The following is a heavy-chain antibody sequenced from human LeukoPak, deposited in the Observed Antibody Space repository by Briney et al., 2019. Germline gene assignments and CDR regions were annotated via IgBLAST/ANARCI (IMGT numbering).Heavy chain of an antibody. D-gene: IGHD6-13*01. J-gene: IGHJ4*02. CDR3: TRRSYGSSLVY. Sequence: SETLSLTCSVSGGSISSGNCSWGWIRQPQGKGLEWIGNIYYSGNTYYNSSLKSRVTIFVDMSKNQLSLKLTSVTAADTAVYYCTRRSYGSSLVYWGQGTLVTVSS. CDR1: GGSISSGNCS. V-gene: IGHV4-39*01. CDR2: IYYSGNT.